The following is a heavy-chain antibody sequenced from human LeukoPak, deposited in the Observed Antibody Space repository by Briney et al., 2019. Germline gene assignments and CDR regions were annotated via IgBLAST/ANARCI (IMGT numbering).Heavy chain of an antibody. D-gene: IGHD1-26*01. J-gene: IGHJ4*02. CDR1: GFTFSDYR. Sequence: TGGSLRLSCAASGFTFSDYRMHWVRQAPGKGLVWVSRINNDGSSTNYADSVKGRFTISRDNAKNTLYLQMNSLRAEDTAVYYCARAFGGSYYDGIDYWGQGTVVTVSS. V-gene: IGHV3-74*01. CDR3: ARAFGGSYYDGIDY. CDR2: INNDGSST.